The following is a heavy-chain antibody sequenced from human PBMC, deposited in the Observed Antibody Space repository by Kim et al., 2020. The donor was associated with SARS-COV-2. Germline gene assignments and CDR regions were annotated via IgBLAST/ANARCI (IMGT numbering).Heavy chain of an antibody. D-gene: IGHD2-2*01. Sequence: SETLSLTCTVSGGSISSSSYYWGWIRQPPGKGLEWIGSIYDSGSTYYNPSLKSRVTISVDTSKNQFSLKLSSVTAADTAVYYCARAHCSSTSCYEGEDYYYYYGMDVWGQGTTVTVSS. CDR1: GGSISSSSYY. J-gene: IGHJ6*02. CDR2: IYDSGST. V-gene: IGHV4-39*01. CDR3: ARAHCSSTSCYEGEDYYYYYGMDV.